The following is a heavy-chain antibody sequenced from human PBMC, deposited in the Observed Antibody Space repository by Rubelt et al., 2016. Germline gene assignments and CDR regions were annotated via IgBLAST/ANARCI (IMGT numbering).Heavy chain of an antibody. CDR3: ARVGFFCTNRLCYTRYWYFDL. CDR2: INHSGST. D-gene: IGHD2-8*01. Sequence: QVQLQQWGAGLLKPSETLSLTCAVYGGAFSDYYWSWIRQPPGKGLEWIGEINHSGSTNYNPSLRSRVTISIDTSKNQFSLKRSPVTATDTAVYDCARVGFFCTNRLCYTRYWYFDLWGRGTLVTVSS. CDR1: GGAFSDYY. V-gene: IGHV4-34*01. J-gene: IGHJ2*01.